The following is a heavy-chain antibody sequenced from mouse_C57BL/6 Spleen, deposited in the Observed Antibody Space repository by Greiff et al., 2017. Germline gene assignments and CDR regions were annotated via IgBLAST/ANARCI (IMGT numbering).Heavy chain of an antibody. V-gene: IGHV14-1*01. CDR2: IYPGDGGT. CDR3: TTGYSSGFAY. CDR1: GFTFTGYC. D-gene: IGHD3-1*01. J-gene: IGHJ3*01. Sequence: EVQLQQPGAELVRPGASVKLSCTASGFTFTGYCMPWVKQRPEQGLEWIGNIYPGDGGTDYDPKFTGKATMTADTSSSTAYLQLSSLTSEDTAVYYCTTGYSSGFAYWGQGTLVTVSA.